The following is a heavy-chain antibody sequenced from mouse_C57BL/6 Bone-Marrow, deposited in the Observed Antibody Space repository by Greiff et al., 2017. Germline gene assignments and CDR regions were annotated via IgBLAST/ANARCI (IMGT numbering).Heavy chain of an antibody. V-gene: IGHV1-7*01. J-gene: IGHJ4*01. CDR2: INPSSGYT. Sequence: VQLQQSGAELAKPGASVKLSCKASGYTFTSYWMHWVKQRPGQGLEWIGYINPSSGYTKYNQKFKDKDTLTADKSSSTAYMQLSSLTYEDSAVYYCARSGYYSNPYYYAMDYWGQGTSVTVSS. CDR1: GYTFTSYW. CDR3: ARSGYYSNPYYYAMDY. D-gene: IGHD2-5*01.